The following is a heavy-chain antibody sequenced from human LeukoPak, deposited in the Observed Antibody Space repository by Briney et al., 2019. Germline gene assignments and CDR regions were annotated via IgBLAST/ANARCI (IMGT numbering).Heavy chain of an antibody. J-gene: IGHJ4*02. D-gene: IGHD3-9*01. V-gene: IGHV3-21*01. CDR2: ISSSSSYI. Sequence: GGSLRLSCAASGFTFSSYSMNWVRQAPGKGLEWVSSISSSSSYIYYADSVKGRFTISRNNAKNSLYLQMNSLRAEDTAVYYCARDDYDILTGYYTVYFDYWGQGTLVTVSS. CDR3: ARDDYDILTGYYTVYFDY. CDR1: GFTFSSYS.